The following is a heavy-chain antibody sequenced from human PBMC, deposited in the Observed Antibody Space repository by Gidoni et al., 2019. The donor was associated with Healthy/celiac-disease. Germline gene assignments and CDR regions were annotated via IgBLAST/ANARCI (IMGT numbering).Heavy chain of an antibody. V-gene: IGHV3-7*01. Sequence: EVQLVESGGGLVQPGGSLRLSCAASGFTFSSYWMSWVRQAPGKGLEWVANIKQDGSEKYYVDSVKGRFTISRDNAKNSLYLQMNSLRAEDTAVYYCARGTRYSNYDYNWFDPWGQGTLVTVSS. CDR1: GFTFSSYW. J-gene: IGHJ5*02. CDR3: ARGTRYSNYDYNWFDP. CDR2: IKQDGSEK. D-gene: IGHD4-4*01.